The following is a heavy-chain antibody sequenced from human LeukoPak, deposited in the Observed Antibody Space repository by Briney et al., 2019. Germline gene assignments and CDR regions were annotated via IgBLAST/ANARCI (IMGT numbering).Heavy chain of an antibody. CDR1: GFTFSSYSMN. CDR3: ARHVEEFDP. V-gene: IGHV4-39*01. J-gene: IGHJ5*02. Sequence: GSLRLSCAASGFTFSSYSMNWVRQPPGKGLEWIGSIYYSGSTYYNPSLKSRVTISVDTSKNQFSLKLSSVTAADTAVYYCARHVEEFDPWGQGTLVTVSS. D-gene: IGHD5-24*01. CDR2: IYYSGST.